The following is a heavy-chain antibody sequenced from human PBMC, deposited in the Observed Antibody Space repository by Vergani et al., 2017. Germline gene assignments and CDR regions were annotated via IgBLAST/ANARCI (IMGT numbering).Heavy chain of an antibody. CDR3: AKVPSRALEDDY. J-gene: IGHJ4*02. D-gene: IGHD1-1*01. CDR1: GFTFSSYS. CDR2: IYSGGST. Sequence: EVQLLESGGGLVQPGGSLRLSCAASGFTFSSYSMNWVRQAPGKGLEWVSVIYSGGSTYYADSVKGRFTISRDNSKNTLYLQMNSLRAEDTAVYYCAKVPSRALEDDYWGQGTLVTVSS. V-gene: IGHV3-66*01.